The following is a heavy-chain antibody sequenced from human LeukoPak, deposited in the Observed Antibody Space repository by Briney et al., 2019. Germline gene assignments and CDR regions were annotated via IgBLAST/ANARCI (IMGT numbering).Heavy chain of an antibody. CDR1: GFTFDDYG. CDR2: INWNGGST. Sequence: GGSLRLSCAASGFTFDDYGMSRVRQAPGKGLEWVSGINWNGGSTGYADSVKGRFTISRDNAKNSLYLQMNSLGAEDTALYYCARDTAAAEIWYYFDYWGQGTLVTVSS. J-gene: IGHJ4*02. V-gene: IGHV3-20*04. CDR3: ARDTAAAEIWYYFDY. D-gene: IGHD6-13*01.